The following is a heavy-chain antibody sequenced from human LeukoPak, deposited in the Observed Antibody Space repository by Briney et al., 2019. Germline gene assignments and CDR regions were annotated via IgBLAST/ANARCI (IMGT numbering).Heavy chain of an antibody. J-gene: IGHJ5*02. V-gene: IGHV3-23*01. CDR1: GFTFSNYA. Sequence: SGGSLRLSCAASGFTFSNYAMSWVRQAPGKGLEWVTAISDSGGSTYYADFVKGRFTISRDNSKSTVYLQMNSLRTEDTAVYYCAKDRVSPGFNWFDPWGQGTLVTVSS. CDR2: ISDSGGST. CDR3: AKDRVSPGFNWFDP. D-gene: IGHD2/OR15-2a*01.